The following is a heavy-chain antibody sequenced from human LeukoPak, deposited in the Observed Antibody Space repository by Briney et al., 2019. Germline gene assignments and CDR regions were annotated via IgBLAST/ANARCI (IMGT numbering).Heavy chain of an antibody. V-gene: IGHV1-2*06. Sequence: ASVKVSCKASGYTLTGYYMHWVRQTPGRGLEWMGRINPNTGGTNYAQKFQGRVTMTRDTSISTAYMELSRLRSDDTAVYYCARAGGDYYDNSGYLYFDYWGQGTRVTVSS. J-gene: IGHJ4*02. CDR2: INPNTGGT. D-gene: IGHD3-22*01. CDR3: ARAGGDYYDNSGYLYFDY. CDR1: GYTLTGYY.